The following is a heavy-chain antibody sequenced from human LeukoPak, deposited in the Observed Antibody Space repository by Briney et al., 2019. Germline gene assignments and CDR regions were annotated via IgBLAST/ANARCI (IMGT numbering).Heavy chain of an antibody. Sequence: GAAVKVSCKASGYTFTGYYMHWVRQAPGQGLEWMGWINPNSGGTNYAQRFQGRVTMTRDTSISTAYMELSRLRSDDTAVYYCARDEGAAAPPDYWGQGTLVTVSS. D-gene: IGHD6-13*01. CDR3: ARDEGAAAPPDY. CDR2: INPNSGGT. J-gene: IGHJ4*02. CDR1: GYTFTGYY. V-gene: IGHV1-2*02.